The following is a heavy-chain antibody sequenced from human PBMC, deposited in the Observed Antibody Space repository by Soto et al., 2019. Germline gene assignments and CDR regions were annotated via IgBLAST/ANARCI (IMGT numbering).Heavy chain of an antibody. J-gene: IGHJ5*02. CDR2: TYYRSKWYN. D-gene: IGHD4-4*01. CDR3: ARDGPDYSSYGFGP. CDR1: GDTVSSNSAA. Sequence: PSQTLSLTCVISGDTVSSNSAAWNWIRQSPSRGLEWLGRTYYRSKWYNGYAISVKSRITINPDTSKNQFSLQLNSVTPEDTAVYYCARDGPDYSSYGFGPWGQGTLVTVSS. V-gene: IGHV6-1*01.